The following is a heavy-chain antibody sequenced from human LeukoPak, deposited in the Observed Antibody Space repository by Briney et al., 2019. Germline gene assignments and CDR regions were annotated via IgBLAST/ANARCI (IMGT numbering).Heavy chain of an antibody. D-gene: IGHD3-3*01. CDR1: GGSFSGYY. V-gene: IGHV4-34*01. CDR2: INHSGST. J-gene: IGHJ6*02. CDR3: ARRSGNYYYYYGMDV. Sequence: PSETLSLTCAVYGGSFSGYYWSWIRQPPGKGLEWIGEINHSGSTNYNPSLKSRVTISVDKSKNQFSLKLSSVTAADTAVYYCARRSGNYYYYYGMDVWGQGTTVTVSS.